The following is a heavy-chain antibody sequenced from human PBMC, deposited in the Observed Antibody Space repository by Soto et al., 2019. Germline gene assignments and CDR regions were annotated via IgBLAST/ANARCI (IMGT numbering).Heavy chain of an antibody. J-gene: IGHJ4*02. D-gene: IGHD2-2*01. V-gene: IGHV4-4*02. CDR1: GSSVSNNW. CDR2: IYQSGST. CDR3: ARAGGCSSTSCDLDH. Sequence: SETLSLTCAVSGSSVSNNWWSWVRQPPGKGLEWIGEIYQSGSTNYSPSLKSRVTISLDKSKNQFSLKMNSVTAADTAVYYCARAGGCSSTSCDLDHWSQGTLVTVSS.